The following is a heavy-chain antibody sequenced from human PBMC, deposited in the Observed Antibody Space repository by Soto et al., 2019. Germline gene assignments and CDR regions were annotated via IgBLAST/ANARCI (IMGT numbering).Heavy chain of an antibody. CDR2: IYYSGST. V-gene: IGHV4-59*01. D-gene: IGHD2-2*01. CDR1: GGSISNYY. Sequence: QVQLQESGPRLVKPSETLSLTCIVSGGSISNYYWSLIRQPPGKGLEWIGYIYYSGSTNYNPSLQGRVTISVDTSKNKFSLKLSSVTAADTAVYYCARAVLPATAPFDYWGQGTLGTVSS. CDR3: ARAVLPATAPFDY. J-gene: IGHJ4*02.